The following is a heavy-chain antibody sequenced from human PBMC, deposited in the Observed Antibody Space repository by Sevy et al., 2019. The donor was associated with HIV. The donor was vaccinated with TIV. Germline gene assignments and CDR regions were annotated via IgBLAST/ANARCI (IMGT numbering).Heavy chain of an antibody. J-gene: IGHJ6*03. V-gene: IGHV3-15*01. Sequence: GGSLRLSCAASGFTFSNAWMSWVRQAPGKGLEWVGRIKSKTDGGTTDYAAPVKGRFTISRDDSKNTLYLQMNSLKTEDTAVYYCTTYNISPYDYYYYYMDVWGKGTTVTVSS. D-gene: IGHD1-1*01. CDR1: GFTFSNAW. CDR2: IKSKTDGGTT. CDR3: TTYNISPYDYYYYYMDV.